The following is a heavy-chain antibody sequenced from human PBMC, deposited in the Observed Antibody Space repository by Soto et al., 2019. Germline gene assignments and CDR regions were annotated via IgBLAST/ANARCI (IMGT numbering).Heavy chain of an antibody. CDR3: ARGRRQQQLVPPKYYFDY. V-gene: IGHV4-30-4*08. J-gene: IGHJ4*02. D-gene: IGHD6-13*01. Sequence: PSETLSLTCTVSGGSISSGDYYWSWIRQPPGKGLEWIGYIYYSGGTYYNPSLKSRVTISVDTSKNQFSLKLSSVTAADTAVYYCARGRRQQQLVPPKYYFDYWGQGTLVTVSP. CDR2: IYYSGGT. CDR1: GGSISSGDYY.